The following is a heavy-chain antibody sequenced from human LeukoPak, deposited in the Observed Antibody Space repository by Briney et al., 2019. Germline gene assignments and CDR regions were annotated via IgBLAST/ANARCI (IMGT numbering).Heavy chain of an antibody. Sequence: SETLSLTCTVSGGSISSSSYYWGWIRLPPGKGLEWIGSIYYSGSTYYNPSLKSRVTISVDTSKNQFSLKLSSVTAADTAVYYCARQGDYSNSYYYYYYYMDVWGKGTTVTVSS. J-gene: IGHJ6*03. V-gene: IGHV4-39*01. CDR2: IYYSGST. CDR1: GGSISSSSYY. D-gene: IGHD4-11*01. CDR3: ARQGDYSNSYYYYYYYMDV.